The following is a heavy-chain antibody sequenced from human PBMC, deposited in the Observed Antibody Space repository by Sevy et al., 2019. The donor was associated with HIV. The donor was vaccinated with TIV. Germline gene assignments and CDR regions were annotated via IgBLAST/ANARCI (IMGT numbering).Heavy chain of an antibody. Sequence: ASVKVSCKASGYTFTSYGISWERQAPGQGLEWMGWISTFNVNTNNAQKFQGRVTMTTDTSTSTAYMELTSLRSDDTAVYYCARDDCSSLSCHGSLLYWGQGTLVTVSS. D-gene: IGHD2-2*01. V-gene: IGHV1-18*01. CDR1: GYTFTSYG. J-gene: IGHJ4*02. CDR2: ISTFNVNT. CDR3: ARDDCSSLSCHGSLLY.